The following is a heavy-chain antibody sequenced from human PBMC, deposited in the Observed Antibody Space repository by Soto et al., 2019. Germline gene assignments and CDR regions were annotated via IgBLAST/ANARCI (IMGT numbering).Heavy chain of an antibody. J-gene: IGHJ4*02. Sequence: SETLSLTCTVSGDSISTFYWGWMRQSPGKELEWIGYVYYTGSTNYNPSLKSRVTISVDRSKNQFSLKLTSANAADTAVYYCARGRTVRNYADDSSDYFYFFDYWGQGTHVTVSS. D-gene: IGHD3-22*01. V-gene: IGHV4-59*01. CDR3: ARGRTVRNYADDSSDYFYFFDY. CDR2: VYYTGST. CDR1: GDSISTFY.